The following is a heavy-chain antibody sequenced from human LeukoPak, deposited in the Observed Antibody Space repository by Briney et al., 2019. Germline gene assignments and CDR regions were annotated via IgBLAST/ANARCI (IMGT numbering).Heavy chain of an antibody. J-gene: IGHJ6*02. CDR1: GFTFRSYG. CDR2: ISYDGSNK. V-gene: IGHV3-30*18. Sequence: PGGSLRLSCAASGFTFRSYGMHGVRQAPGKGLEWVAVISYDGSNKYYADSVKGRFTISRDNSKITLYLQMNSLRAEDTAVYYCAKVPRGGYYYYGMYVCGQGTTVTV. D-gene: IGHD3-10*01. CDR3: AKVPRGGYYYYGMYV.